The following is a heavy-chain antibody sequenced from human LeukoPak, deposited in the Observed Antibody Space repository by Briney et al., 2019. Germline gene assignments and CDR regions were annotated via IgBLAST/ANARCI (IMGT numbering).Heavy chain of an antibody. J-gene: IGHJ3*02. Sequence: GGSLRLSCAASGFTFSSYSMNWVRQAPGKGLEWVSYISSSSTTIYYADSVKGRFTIPRDTAKNSLYLQMNSLRAEDTAVYYCAREAALRDAFDIWGQGTMVTVSS. V-gene: IGHV3-48*01. CDR2: ISSSSTTI. D-gene: IGHD6-13*01. CDR3: AREAALRDAFDI. CDR1: GFTFSSYS.